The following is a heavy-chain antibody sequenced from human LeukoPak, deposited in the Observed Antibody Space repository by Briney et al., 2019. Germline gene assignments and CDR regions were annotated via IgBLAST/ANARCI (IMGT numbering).Heavy chain of an antibody. Sequence: SETLSLTCTVSSGSISRYYWSWIRQPPGKGLEWIGYIYSSGSTNYNPSLESRVTISLDTSKNQFSLELRSVTAADTAVYYCARHRGDGFDYWGQGTLVTVSS. J-gene: IGHJ4*02. V-gene: IGHV4-4*09. CDR1: SGSISRYY. CDR2: IYSSGST. CDR3: ARHRGDGFDY. D-gene: IGHD3-16*01.